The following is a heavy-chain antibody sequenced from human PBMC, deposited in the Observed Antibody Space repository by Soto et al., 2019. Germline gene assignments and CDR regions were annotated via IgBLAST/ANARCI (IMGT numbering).Heavy chain of an antibody. CDR2: IWYDGSNK. J-gene: IGHJ5*02. CDR1: GFTFSNYG. Sequence: PGGSLRLSCAASGFTFSNYGMHWVRQAPGKGLEWVAVIWYDGSNKYYADSVKGRFTISRDNSKNTLYLQMNSLGAEDTAVYYCARDFLEEWLRLDCWFDPWGQGTLVTVSS. CDR3: ARDFLEEWLRLDCWFDP. D-gene: IGHD5-12*01. V-gene: IGHV3-33*01.